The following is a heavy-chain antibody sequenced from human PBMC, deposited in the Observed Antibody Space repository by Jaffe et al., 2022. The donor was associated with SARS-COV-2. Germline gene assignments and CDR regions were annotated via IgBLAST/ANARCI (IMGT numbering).Heavy chain of an antibody. CDR2: ISSSATTI. Sequence: QVQLVESGGGLVKPGGSLRLSCAASGFTFSDYYMSWIRQAPGKGLEWVSYISSSATTIYYADSVKGRFTISRDNAKNSLYLQMNSLRAEDTAVYYCAKRSNIYPVGWFDPGGQGTLVTVSS. J-gene: IGHJ5*02. CDR3: AKRSNIYPVGWFDP. CDR1: GFTFSDYY. V-gene: IGHV3-11*01.